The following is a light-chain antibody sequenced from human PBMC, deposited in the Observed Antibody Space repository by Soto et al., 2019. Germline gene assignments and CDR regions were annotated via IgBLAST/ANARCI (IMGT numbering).Light chain of an antibody. CDR1: NSNMGRNY. J-gene: IGLJ2*01. Sequence: QSVLTQKPSASGTPGQRVTISCSGSNSNMGRNYVYWYQQVPGTAPKLLMYRNDVRPSGVPDRFTGSKSGTSASLASSGLRSEDEADYYCAVWDNSLNGVAFGGGTKLTVL. CDR2: RND. V-gene: IGLV1-47*01. CDR3: AVWDNSLNGVA.